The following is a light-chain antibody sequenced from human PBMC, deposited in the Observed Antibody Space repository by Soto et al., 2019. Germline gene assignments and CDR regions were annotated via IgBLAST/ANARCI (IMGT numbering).Light chain of an antibody. J-gene: IGKJ1*01. CDR1: QRVGSN. CDR2: GAS. Sequence: ILMTESPATLSVSPGEGATLSFGAGQRVGSNLAWYQQRPGQAPRLLIYGASTRVTGIPARFSGSGSGTEFPLTTTSLQPEDFSTYYCHQLNNYPRTFGQGTKVDNK. CDR3: HQLNNYPRT. V-gene: IGKV3-15*01.